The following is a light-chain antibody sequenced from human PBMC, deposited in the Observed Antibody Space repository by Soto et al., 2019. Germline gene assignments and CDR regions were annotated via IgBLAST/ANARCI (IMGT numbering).Light chain of an antibody. CDR1: SSDVGGYDY. CDR3: TSYTTTSTYV. Sequence: QSALTQPASVSGSPGQSITISCTGSSSDVGGYDYVSWYQQHPGKAPKFMIYEVSNRPSGVSHRFSGSKSGNTASLTISGLPAEDQAYYYCTSYTTTSTYVFGTWTKVTGL. CDR2: EVS. V-gene: IGLV2-14*01. J-gene: IGLJ1*01.